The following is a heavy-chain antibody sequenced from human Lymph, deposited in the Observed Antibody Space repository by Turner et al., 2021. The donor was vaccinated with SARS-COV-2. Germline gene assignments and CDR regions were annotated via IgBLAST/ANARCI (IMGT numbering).Heavy chain of an antibody. CDR1: GFTFSSYG. CDR3: ARQLWLRGTFDY. Sequence: QVQLGESGGGVAEPLMSLTLACAASGFTFSSYGRHWVRQAPGKGLEWVAGIWFDGSTKYYAASMKRRFITSRDSYKNTLQMQMNSLTAEETAVYYCARQLWLRGTFDYWGQGTLVTVSS. CDR2: IWFDGSTK. V-gene: IGHV3-33*01. J-gene: IGHJ4*02. D-gene: IGHD5-18*01.